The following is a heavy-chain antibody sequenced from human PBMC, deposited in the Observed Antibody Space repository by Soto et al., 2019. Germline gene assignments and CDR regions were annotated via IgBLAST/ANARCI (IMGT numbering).Heavy chain of an antibody. CDR3: ARFVVRGLILKSWFDT. J-gene: IGHJ5*02. CDR1: GYTFSDYF. V-gene: IGHV1-3*01. D-gene: IGHD3-10*01. Sequence: ASVKVSCKASGYTFSDYFIHWLRQAPGQGLEWMGWINAGNGETKYAQKFQGRVTITRDTSARSSYMELSSLRSEDTAVYYCARFVVRGLILKSWFDTWGQGTLVTVSS. CDR2: INAGNGET.